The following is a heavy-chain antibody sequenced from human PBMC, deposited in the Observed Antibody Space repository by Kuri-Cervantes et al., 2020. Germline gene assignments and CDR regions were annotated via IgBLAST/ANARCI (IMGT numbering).Heavy chain of an antibody. J-gene: IGHJ3*02. D-gene: IGHD3-22*01. Sequence: SQTLSLTCAVSGGSIRSGGYSWSWIRQPPGKGLEWIGYIYHSGSTYYNPSLKSRVTISVDRSKNQFSLKLSSVTAADTAVYYCARGATMIVVGPPPGAFDIWGQGTMVTVSS. V-gene: IGHV4-30-2*01. CDR2: IYHSGST. CDR3: ARGATMIVVGPPPGAFDI. CDR1: GGSIRSGGYS.